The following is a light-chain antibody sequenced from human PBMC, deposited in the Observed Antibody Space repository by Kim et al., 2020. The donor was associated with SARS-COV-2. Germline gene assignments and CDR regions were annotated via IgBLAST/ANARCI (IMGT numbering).Light chain of an antibody. CDR2: VEGSGSY. CDR3: ETWDSNIQV. CDR1: SGPSNYF. Sequence: SVKRTCTLTSGPSNYFIAWHQQQPGKAPRFLMKVEGSGSYNKGGGVPDRFSGSRSGADRYLIISNLQSEDEADYYCETWDSNIQVFGGGTQLTVL. V-gene: IGLV4-60*03. J-gene: IGLJ3*02.